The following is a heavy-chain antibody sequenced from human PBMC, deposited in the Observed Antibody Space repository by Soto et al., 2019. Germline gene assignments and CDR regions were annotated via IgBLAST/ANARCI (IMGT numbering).Heavy chain of an antibody. Sequence: EVQLVESGGGLVQPGGSLRLSCAASGFTFSTYEMNWVRQAPGKGLEWVSYISSSGSTIYYADSVKGRFTISRDNAKNSLYLQMNSLRAEDTAFYYCSRGRECSGGSCYRGHLGYWGQGTLVTVPS. CDR1: GFTFSTYE. V-gene: IGHV3-48*03. D-gene: IGHD2-15*01. CDR2: ISSSGSTI. CDR3: SRGRECSGGSCYRGHLGY. J-gene: IGHJ4*02.